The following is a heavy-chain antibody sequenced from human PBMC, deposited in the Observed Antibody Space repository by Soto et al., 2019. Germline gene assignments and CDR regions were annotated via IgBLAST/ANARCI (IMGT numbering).Heavy chain of an antibody. D-gene: IGHD5-18*01. CDR2: IYSGGST. V-gene: IGHV3-66*01. CDR3: ARERIQLWRLRFFDY. Sequence: GGSLSLSCAASGFTVSSNYMSWVRQAPGKGLEWVSVIYSGGSTYYADSVKGRFTISRDNSKNTLYLQMNSLRAEDTAVYYCARERIQLWRLRFFDYWGQGTLVTVSS. J-gene: IGHJ4*02. CDR1: GFTVSSNY.